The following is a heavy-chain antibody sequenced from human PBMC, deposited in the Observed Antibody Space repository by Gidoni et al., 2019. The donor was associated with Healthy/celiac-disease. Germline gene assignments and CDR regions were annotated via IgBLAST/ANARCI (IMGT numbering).Heavy chain of an antibody. J-gene: IGHJ3*02. V-gene: IGHV3-64D*06. D-gene: IGHD4-17*01. Sequence: EVQLVESGGGLVQPGGSLRLSCSASGFPFSSYAMHWVRQAPGKGLEYVSAISSNGGSTYYADSVKGRFTISRDNSKNTLYLQMSSLRAEDTAVYYCATSYDYGDYGAFDIWGQGTMVTVSS. CDR1: GFPFSSYA. CDR3: ATSYDYGDYGAFDI. CDR2: ISSNGGST.